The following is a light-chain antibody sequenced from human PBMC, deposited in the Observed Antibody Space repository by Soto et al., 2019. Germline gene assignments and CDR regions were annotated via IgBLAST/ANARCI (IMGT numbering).Light chain of an antibody. CDR1: SSNIGAGYD. Sequence: QSVLTQPPSVSGAPGQRVTISCTGSSSNIGAGYDVHWYQQLPGTAPKLLIYGNSNRPSGVPDRFSGSKSGTSASLAMTGLQAEYEADYYCQSYDSSLSVVFGGGTKVTVL. CDR2: GNS. V-gene: IGLV1-40*01. CDR3: QSYDSSLSVV. J-gene: IGLJ2*01.